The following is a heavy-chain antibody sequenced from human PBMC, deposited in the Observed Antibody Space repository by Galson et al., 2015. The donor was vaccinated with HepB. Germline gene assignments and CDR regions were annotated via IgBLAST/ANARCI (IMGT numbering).Heavy chain of an antibody. D-gene: IGHD3-22*01. J-gene: IGHJ3*02. CDR1: GYTFTSYA. V-gene: IGHV7-4-1*02. Sequence: SCKASGYTFTSYAVNWVRQAPGQGLEWMGWINTNTGNPTYAQGFTGRFVFSLDTSVSTAYLQISSLKAEDTAVYYCAREYDSSGYYYVTHAFDIWGQGTMVTVSS. CDR3: AREYDSSGYYYVTHAFDI. CDR2: INTNTGNP.